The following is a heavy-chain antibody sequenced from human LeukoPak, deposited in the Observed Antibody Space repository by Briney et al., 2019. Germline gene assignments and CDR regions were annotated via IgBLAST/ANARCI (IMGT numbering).Heavy chain of an antibody. CDR1: GFTFNFYD. V-gene: IGHV3-13*01. J-gene: IGHJ4*02. CDR2: IGTAGDT. CDR3: ARSPPDYAFWRGYYFDD. Sequence: QAGRCLRLSCAPSGFTFNFYDMHWVRQAPGEGLEWVSSIGTAGDTHYPDSVKGRFTISRENAKNSFYLQMNTLGAGDTAVYYCARSPPDYAFWRGYYFDDWGQGTLVTVSS. D-gene: IGHD3-3*01.